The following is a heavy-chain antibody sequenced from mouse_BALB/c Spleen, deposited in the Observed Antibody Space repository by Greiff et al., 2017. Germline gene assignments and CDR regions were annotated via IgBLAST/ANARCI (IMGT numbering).Heavy chain of an antibody. Sequence: VQLQQSGPELVKPGASVKISCKASGYSFTGYYMHWVKQSHVKSLEWIGRINPYNGATSYNQNFKDKASLTVDKSSSTAYMELHSLTSEDSAVYYCARWGGSSSYYFDYWGQGTTLTVSS. CDR2: INPYNGAT. CDR1: GYSFTGYY. V-gene: IGHV1-31*01. D-gene: IGHD1-1*01. CDR3: ARWGGSSSYYFDY. J-gene: IGHJ2*01.